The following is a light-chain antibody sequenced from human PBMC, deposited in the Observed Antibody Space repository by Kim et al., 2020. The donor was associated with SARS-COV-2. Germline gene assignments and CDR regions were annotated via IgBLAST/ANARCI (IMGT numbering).Light chain of an antibody. CDR3: CSYAGDYTLL. CDR2: DVT. Sequence: QSALTQPRSVSGSPGQSVTISCTGSGSDVGTYNYVSWYQHHPGKAPKLIIHDVTTRPSGVPDRFSGSKSGNTASLTISGLRPEDEADYYCCSYAGDYTLLFGGGTQLTV. V-gene: IGLV2-11*01. J-gene: IGLJ3*02. CDR1: GSDVGTYNY.